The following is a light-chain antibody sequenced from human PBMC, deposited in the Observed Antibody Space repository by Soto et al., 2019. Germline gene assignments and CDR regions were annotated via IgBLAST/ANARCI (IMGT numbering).Light chain of an antibody. CDR1: QSLLHSNGNTY. J-gene: IGKJ5*01. CDR3: MQGLQNT. V-gene: IGKV2-28*01. Sequence: EIVMTQSPLSLPVTPGEPASISCRSSQSLLHSNGNTYLDWYLQRPGQSPQLLIYLGSNRASGVPDRFNGSGSGTDFTLKISRVEAEDAGVYYCMQGLQNTFGQGTRLEIK. CDR2: LGS.